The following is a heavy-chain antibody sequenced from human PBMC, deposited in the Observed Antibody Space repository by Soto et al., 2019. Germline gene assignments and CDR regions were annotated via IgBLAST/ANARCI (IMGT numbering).Heavy chain of an antibody. CDR2: ISKSGGTT. Sequence: EVQLLESGGGLVQPGGSLRLSCAASGFTFSTYAMSWVRQAPGKGLEWVSTISKSGGTTYYADSVKGRFTISRDNSKNTVFLQMNSLRADDTAVYYCARGAWCDCWGQGTLVTVSS. CDR1: GFTFSTYA. CDR3: ARGAWCDC. V-gene: IGHV3-23*01. D-gene: IGHD6-19*01. J-gene: IGHJ4*02.